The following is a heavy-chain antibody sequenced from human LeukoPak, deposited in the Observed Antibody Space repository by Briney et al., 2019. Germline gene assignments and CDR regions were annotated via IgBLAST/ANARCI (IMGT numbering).Heavy chain of an antibody. CDR1: GGSISSYY. CDR2: IYTSGST. V-gene: IGHV4-4*07. Sequence: SETLSLTCTVSGGSISSYYWSWIRQPAGKGLEWIGRIYTSGSTNYNPSLKSRVTLSVDTSKNQFSLKLSSVTAADTAVYYCASSCYSSGCPQGYWGQGTLVTVSS. J-gene: IGHJ4*02. D-gene: IGHD6-19*01. CDR3: ASSCYSSGCPQGY.